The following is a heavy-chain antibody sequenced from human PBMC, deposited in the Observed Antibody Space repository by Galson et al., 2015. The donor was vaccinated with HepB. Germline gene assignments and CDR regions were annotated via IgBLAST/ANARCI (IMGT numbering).Heavy chain of an antibody. CDR2: IYPGDPDT. CDR3: ASLDYYDSSGYYSDAFDI. J-gene: IGHJ3*02. D-gene: IGHD3-22*01. V-gene: IGHV5-51*01. CDR1: GYSFTSYW. Sequence: QSGAEVKKPGESLKISCKGSGYSFTSYWIDWVRQMPGKGLEWMGIIYPGDPDTRYSPSFQGQVTISADKSISTAYLQWSSLKASDTAMYYCASLDYYDSSGYYSDAFDIWGQGTMVTVSS.